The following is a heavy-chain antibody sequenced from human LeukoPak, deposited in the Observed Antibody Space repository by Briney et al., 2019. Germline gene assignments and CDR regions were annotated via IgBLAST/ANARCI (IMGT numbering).Heavy chain of an antibody. CDR3: AKFAYNWNAPDGFDM. D-gene: IGHD1-1*01. CDR1: GFSFSTYS. J-gene: IGHJ3*02. CDR2: ISSSSSTI. Sequence: PGGSLRLSCAASGFSFSTYSMDWVRQAPGKGLEWVSYISSSSSTIYYADSVKGRFTISRDNAKNSLYLQMNSLRTDDTPVYFCAKFAYNWNAPDGFDMWGQGTMVIVSS. V-gene: IGHV3-48*04.